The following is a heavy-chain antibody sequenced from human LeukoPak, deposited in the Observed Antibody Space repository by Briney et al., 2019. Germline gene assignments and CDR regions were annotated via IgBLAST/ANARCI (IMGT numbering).Heavy chain of an antibody. CDR2: INPSGGST. D-gene: IGHD2-2*01. CDR3: ARDGIVVVPAAPRHYYYYYYMDV. V-gene: IGHV1-46*01. Sequence: GASVKDSCKASGYTFTSYYMHWVRQAPGQGPEWMGIINPSGGSTSYAQKFQGRVTMTRDTSTSTVYMELSSLRSEDTAVYYCARDGIVVVPAAPRHYYYYYYMDVWGKGTTVTVSS. J-gene: IGHJ6*03. CDR1: GYTFTSYY.